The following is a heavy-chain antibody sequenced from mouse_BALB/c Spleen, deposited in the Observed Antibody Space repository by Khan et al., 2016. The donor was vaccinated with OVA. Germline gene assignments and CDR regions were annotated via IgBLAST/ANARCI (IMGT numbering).Heavy chain of an antibody. CDR2: INTYTGEP. J-gene: IGHJ4*01. V-gene: IGHV9-3-1*01. D-gene: IGHD2-14*01. Sequence: QIQLVQSGPELKKPGETVQISCKASGFTFTNYGMNWVRQAPGKGLKWMGWINTYTGEPTFTDDFKGRFAFSLETSSSTAYLQINSHKNEDTATYFCARAGYNGTIDIWGQGTSVTVSS. CDR3: ARAGYNGTIDI. CDR1: GFTFTNYG.